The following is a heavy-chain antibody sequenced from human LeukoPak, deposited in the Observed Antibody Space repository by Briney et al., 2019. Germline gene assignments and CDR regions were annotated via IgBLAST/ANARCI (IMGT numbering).Heavy chain of an antibody. CDR3: AKDHTGGSDYGDY. V-gene: IGHV3-30*18. CDR2: ISYDGSNK. D-gene: IGHD3-16*01. J-gene: IGHJ4*02. CDR1: GFTFSSFG. Sequence: GGSLRLSCAASGFTFSSFGMHWVRQAPGKGLEWVAVISYDGSNKYYAEFVKGRFTISRDNSKNTMYLQMNSLRAEDTAVYYCAKDHTGGSDYGDYWGQGTLVTVSS.